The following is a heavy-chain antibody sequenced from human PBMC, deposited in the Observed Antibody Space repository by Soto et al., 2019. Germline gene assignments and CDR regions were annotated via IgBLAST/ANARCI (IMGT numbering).Heavy chain of an antibody. Sequence: ASVNVSFKASGYTFTSYYMHWVRQAPGQGLEWMGIINPSGGSTSYAQKFQGRVTMTRDTSTSTVYMELSSLRSEDTAVYYCARERGRIAAAGTSWFDPWGQGTLVTVSS. CDR3: ARERGRIAAAGTSWFDP. CDR1: GYTFTSYY. CDR2: INPSGGST. D-gene: IGHD6-13*01. V-gene: IGHV1-46*01. J-gene: IGHJ5*02.